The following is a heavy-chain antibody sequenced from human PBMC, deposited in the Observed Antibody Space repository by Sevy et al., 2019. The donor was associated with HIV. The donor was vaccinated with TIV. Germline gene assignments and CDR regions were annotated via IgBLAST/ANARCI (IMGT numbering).Heavy chain of an antibody. D-gene: IGHD3-22*01. CDR1: GFTFDTYA. CDR2: LSYDGNIK. Sequence: GGSLRLSCAASGFTFDTYAMHWVRQAPGKGLEWVAVLSYDGNIKYYADSVKGRFTISRDDSKNTLYLQMNSLRDEDMAVYYCARDNGYDGRGYSPRYWGQGALVTVSS. V-gene: IGHV3-30-3*01. J-gene: IGHJ4*02. CDR3: ARDNGYDGRGYSPRY.